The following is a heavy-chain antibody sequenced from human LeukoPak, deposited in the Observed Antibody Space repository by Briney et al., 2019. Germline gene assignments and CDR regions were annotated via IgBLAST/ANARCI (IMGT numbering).Heavy chain of an antibody. D-gene: IGHD3-10*01. V-gene: IGHV4-39*01. CDR3: ARPYHYDSGSRGTAFDI. CDR1: GGSISSSSYY. Sequence: SETLSLTCTVSGGSISSSSYYWGWIRQPPGKGLEWIASIYDGGSTCYNPSLKSRLTISVDTSKNQFSLKLSSVTAADTAVYYCARPYHYDSGSRGTAFDIWGQGTMVTVSS. J-gene: IGHJ3*02. CDR2: IYDGGST.